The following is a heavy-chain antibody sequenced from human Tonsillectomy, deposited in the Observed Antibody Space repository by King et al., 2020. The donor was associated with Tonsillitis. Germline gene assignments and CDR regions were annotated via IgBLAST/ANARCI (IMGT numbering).Heavy chain of an antibody. CDR1: GGSISSYY. CDR3: ARGYYDFWSGYYYDAFDI. D-gene: IGHD3-3*01. V-gene: IGHV4-59*01. J-gene: IGHJ3*02. CDR2: IFYSGGT. Sequence: QLQESGPGLVKPSETLSLPCTVSGGSISSYYWSWIRHPPGKGLEWIGYIFYSGGTTYNPSLKSRVTISVDTSRNQFSLKLSSVTAADTAVYNCARGYYDFWSGYYYDAFDIWGQGTMVTVSS.